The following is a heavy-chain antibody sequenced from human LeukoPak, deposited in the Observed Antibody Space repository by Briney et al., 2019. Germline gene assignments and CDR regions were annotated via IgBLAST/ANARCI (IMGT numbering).Heavy chain of an antibody. CDR2: IYTSGST. D-gene: IGHD1-26*01. V-gene: IGHV4-61*02. CDR1: GGSISSSSYY. CDR3: ARWGGSYYTYFDY. Sequence: SETLSLTCTVSGGSISSSSYYWSWIRQPAGKGLEWIGRIYTSGSTNYNPSLKSRVTMSVDTSKNQFSLKLSSVTAADTAVYYCARWGGSYYTYFDYWGQGTLVTVSS. J-gene: IGHJ4*02.